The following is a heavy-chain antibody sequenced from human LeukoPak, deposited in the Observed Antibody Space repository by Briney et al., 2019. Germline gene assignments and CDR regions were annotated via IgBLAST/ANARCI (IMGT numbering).Heavy chain of an antibody. J-gene: IGHJ4*02. CDR1: GYTFTSYY. CDR3: ARDYKIPQQYCSITSCYLLDY. V-gene: IGHV1-46*01. Sequence: ASVKVSCKASGYTFTSYYMHWVRQAPGQGLEWMGIIYPSDGSTTYAQDFQGRVTMTRDTSTSTVYMELSSLRSEDTAVYYCARDYKIPQQYCSITSCYLLDYWGQGTLVTVSS. CDR2: IYPSDGST. D-gene: IGHD2-2*01.